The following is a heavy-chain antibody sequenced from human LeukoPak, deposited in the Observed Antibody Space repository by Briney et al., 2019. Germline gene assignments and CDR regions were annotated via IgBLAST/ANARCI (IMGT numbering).Heavy chain of an antibody. V-gene: IGHV3-48*01. D-gene: IGHD3/OR15-3a*01. CDR1: GFTFSIQN. J-gene: IGHJ3*02. CDR3: VRGGQLDI. CDR2: IGSGSTNL. Sequence: GGSLRLSCAASGFTFSIQNMNWVRQAPGKGLEWISFIGSGSTNLFYADSVRGRFAISRDNAKNSLYLQMYSLRVGDTAVYYCVRGGQLDIWGQGTMVTVSS.